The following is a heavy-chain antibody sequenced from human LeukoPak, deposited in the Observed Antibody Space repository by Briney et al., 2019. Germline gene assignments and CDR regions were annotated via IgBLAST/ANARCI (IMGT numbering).Heavy chain of an antibody. D-gene: IGHD6-19*01. CDR3: ARGGVAGHYYYGMDV. J-gene: IGHJ6*02. CDR2: INPSGGST. Sequence: ASVKVSCKASGYTFTSYGISWVRQAPGQGLEWMGIINPSGGSTSYAQKFQGRVTMTRDTSTSTVYMELSSLRSEDTAVYYCARGGVAGHYYYGMDVWGQGTTVTVSS. V-gene: IGHV1-46*01. CDR1: GYTFTSYG.